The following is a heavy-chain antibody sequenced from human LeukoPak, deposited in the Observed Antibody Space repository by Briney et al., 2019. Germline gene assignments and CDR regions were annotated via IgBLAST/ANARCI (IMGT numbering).Heavy chain of an antibody. D-gene: IGHD6-13*01. CDR3: ARDPQIAAKYYYYYGMDV. CDR1: GFTFSSYAM. J-gene: IGHJ6*02. V-gene: IGHV4-4*02. Sequence: GSLRLSCAASGFTFSSYAMSWVRQPPGKGLEWIGEIYHSGSTNYNPSLKSRVTISVDKSKNQFSLKLSSVTAADTAVYYCARDPQIAAKYYYYYGMDVWGQGTTVTVSS. CDR2: IYHSGST.